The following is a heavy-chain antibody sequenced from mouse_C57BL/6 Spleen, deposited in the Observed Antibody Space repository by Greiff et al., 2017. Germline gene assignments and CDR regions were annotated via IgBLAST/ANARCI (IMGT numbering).Heavy chain of an antibody. CDR3: AIMDYYGSSYWFAY. Sequence: QVQLQQPGAELVKPGASVKVSCKASGYTFTSYWMHWVKQRPGQGLEWIGSIHPSDSDTNYNQKFKGKATLTVDKSSSTAYMQLSSLTSEDSAVYYCAIMDYYGSSYWFAYWGQGTLVTVSA. CDR2: IHPSDSDT. D-gene: IGHD1-1*01. J-gene: IGHJ3*01. CDR1: GYTFTSYW. V-gene: IGHV1-74*01.